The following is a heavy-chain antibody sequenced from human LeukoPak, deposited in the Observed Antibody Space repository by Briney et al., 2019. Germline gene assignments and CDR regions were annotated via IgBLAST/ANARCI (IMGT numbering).Heavy chain of an antibody. D-gene: IGHD3-22*01. Sequence: GESLKISCKGSGYSFTTYWIGWVRQMPGKGLEWMGIIYPDDSDTRYSPSFQGQVTISADKSISTAYLQWSSLKASDTAMYYCARPNDSSGSDAFDIWGQGTMVTASS. CDR2: IYPDDSDT. V-gene: IGHV5-51*01. CDR1: GYSFTTYW. J-gene: IGHJ3*02. CDR3: ARPNDSSGSDAFDI.